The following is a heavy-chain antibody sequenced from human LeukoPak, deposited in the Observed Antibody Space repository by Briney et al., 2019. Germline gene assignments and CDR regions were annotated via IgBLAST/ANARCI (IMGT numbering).Heavy chain of an antibody. D-gene: IGHD3-10*01. CDR2: ISSSSSYT. CDR1: GFTFSDYY. V-gene: IGHV3-11*06. CDR3: ARVRSRGVIID. Sequence: GGSLRLSCAASGFTFSDYYMSWIRQAPGKGLEWVSYISSSSSYTNYADSVKGRFTISRDNAKNSLYLQMNSLRAEDTAAYYCARVRSRGVIIDWGQGTLVTVSS. J-gene: IGHJ4*02.